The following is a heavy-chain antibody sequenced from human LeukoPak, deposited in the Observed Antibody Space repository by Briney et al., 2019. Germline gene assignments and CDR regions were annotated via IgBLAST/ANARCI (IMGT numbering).Heavy chain of an antibody. CDR2: IYPTGST. J-gene: IGHJ4*02. CDR1: GYSISSGYY. CDR3: ARAGYGDSDFDY. D-gene: IGHD4-17*01. V-gene: IGHV4-38-2*02. Sequence: PSETLSLTCTVSGYSISSGYYWGWIRQPPGKGLEWIGNIYPTGSTYYNPSLKSRVTISVDTSKNQFSLKLNSVTAADTAVYYCARAGYGDSDFDYWGQGTLVTVSS.